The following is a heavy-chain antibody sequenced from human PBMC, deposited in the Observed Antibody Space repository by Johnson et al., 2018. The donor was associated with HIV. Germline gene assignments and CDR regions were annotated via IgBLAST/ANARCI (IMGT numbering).Heavy chain of an antibody. J-gene: IGHJ3*02. CDR3: ARGTPGDYDSSGYYRGSEALEI. D-gene: IGHD3-22*01. Sequence: VQLVESGGGLVQPGGSLRLSCAASGFTVSSNYMSWVRQAPGKGLEWVSVIYSGGSTYYADSVKGRFTISRDNSKNTLYLQMNSLRAEDTAVYYCARGTPGDYDSSGYYRGSEALEIWGQGTMVTVSS. V-gene: IGHV3-66*01. CDR2: IYSGGST. CDR1: GFTVSSNY.